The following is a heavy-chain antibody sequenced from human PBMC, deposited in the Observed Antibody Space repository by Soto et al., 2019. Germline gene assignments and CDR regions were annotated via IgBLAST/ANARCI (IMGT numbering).Heavy chain of an antibody. CDR1: GYTFSTYG. V-gene: IGHV1-18*01. CDR2: IGADNGDT. Sequence: QVQLMQSGAEVKKPGASVKVSCKASGYTFSTYGFSWVRQAPGLGLEWMGWIGADNGDTNYAQNFQGRVTMTTDTSTTTSYMELRSLTSDDTAVYFCARDWKGAEGFDPWGQGTLVTVSS. CDR3: ARDWKGAEGFDP. J-gene: IGHJ5*02. D-gene: IGHD1-1*01.